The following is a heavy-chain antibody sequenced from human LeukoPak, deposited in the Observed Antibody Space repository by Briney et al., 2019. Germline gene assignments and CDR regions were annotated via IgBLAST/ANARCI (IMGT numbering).Heavy chain of an antibody. Sequence: GASVKVSCKTSGYTFTSYAINWMRQAPGQGLEWMGWMNPNSGNTGYAQKLQGRVTMTRNTSISTAYMELSSLRSEDTAVYYCARDGAYSSVDYWGQGTLVTVSS. V-gene: IGHV1-8*01. CDR3: ARDGAYSSVDY. J-gene: IGHJ4*02. CDR2: MNPNSGNT. D-gene: IGHD6-19*01. CDR1: GYTFTSYA.